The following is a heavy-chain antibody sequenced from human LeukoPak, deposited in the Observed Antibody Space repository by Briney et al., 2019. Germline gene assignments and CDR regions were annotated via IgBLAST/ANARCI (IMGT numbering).Heavy chain of an antibody. CDR3: ARHLSGTTMSHYFDF. CDR1: GGSFSGYY. J-gene: IGHJ4*02. Sequence: PSETLSLTCAVYGGSFSGYYWSWIRQPPGKGLEWIGEINHSGSTNYNPSLKSRVSISVDTSKNQVSLKLSSVTASDAAIYYCARHLSGTTMSHYFDFWGQGTLVTVSS. V-gene: IGHV4-34*01. CDR2: INHSGST. D-gene: IGHD1-1*01.